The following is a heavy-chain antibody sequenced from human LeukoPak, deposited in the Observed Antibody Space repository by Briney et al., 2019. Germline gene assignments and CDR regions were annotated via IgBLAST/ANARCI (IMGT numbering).Heavy chain of an antibody. J-gene: IGHJ4*02. V-gene: IGHV3-23*01. D-gene: IGHD6-19*01. CDR1: GFTFDDYA. Sequence: PGGSLRLSCAASGFTFDDYAMTWVRQAPGKGLEWVSAITGSGGSTYYADSVKGRFTISRDNSKNTVYLQMNSLRVGDTAVYYCANSKVADFHYWGQGTRVTVSS. CDR2: ITGSGGST. CDR3: ANSKVADFHY.